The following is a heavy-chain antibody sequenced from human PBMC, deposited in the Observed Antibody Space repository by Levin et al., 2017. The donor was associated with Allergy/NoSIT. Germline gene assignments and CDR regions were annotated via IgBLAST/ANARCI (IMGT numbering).Heavy chain of an antibody. CDR1: GFTFSTYA. CDR3: AKAGYCSSTSCEKWAFDI. J-gene: IGHJ3*02. Sequence: GGSLRLSCAASGFTFSTYAMGWVRQAPGKGLEWVAGISNGGDRTYYADSVKGRFTISRDNSKNTLYLQMNSLRAEDTAVYYCAKAGYCSSTSCEKWAFDIWGQGTMVTVSS. CDR2: ISNGGDRT. D-gene: IGHD2-2*01. V-gene: IGHV3-23*01.